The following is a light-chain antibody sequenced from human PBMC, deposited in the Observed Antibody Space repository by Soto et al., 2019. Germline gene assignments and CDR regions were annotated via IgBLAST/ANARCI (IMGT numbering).Light chain of an antibody. V-gene: IGLV2-14*01. CDR1: SSDVGGYKY. J-gene: IGLJ2*01. CDR3: SSYTSSSTLV. Sequence: SALTQPASVSGSPGQSITISCTGTSSDVGGYKYVSWYQQHPGKAPKLMIYDVSNRPSGVSNRFSGSKSGKTASLTISGLQAEDEADYYCSSYTSSSTLVFGGGTKVTVL. CDR2: DVS.